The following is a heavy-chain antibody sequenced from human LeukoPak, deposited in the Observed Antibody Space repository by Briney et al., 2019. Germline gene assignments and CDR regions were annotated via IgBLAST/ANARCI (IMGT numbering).Heavy chain of an antibody. D-gene: IGHD3-22*01. J-gene: IGHJ4*02. CDR1: GFTFSSYG. CDR2: IRYDGSNK. CDR3: AKGDHYDSSGYEAPIDY. V-gene: IGHV3-30*02. Sequence: GGSLRLSCAASGFTFSSYGMHWVRQAPGKGLEWVAFIRYDGSNKYYADSVKGRFAISRDNSKNTLYLQMNSLRAEDTAVYYCAKGDHYDSSGYEAPIDYWGQGTLVTVSS.